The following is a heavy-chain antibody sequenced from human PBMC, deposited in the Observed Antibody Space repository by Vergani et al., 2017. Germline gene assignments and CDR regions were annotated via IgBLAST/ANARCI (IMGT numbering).Heavy chain of an antibody. CDR3: ARVGGRTAMAYFDY. CDR1: GYTFTGYY. J-gene: IGHJ4*02. Sequence: QVQLVQSGAEVKKPGASVKVSCKASGYTFTGYYMHWVRQAPGQGLEWMGWISAYNGNTNYAQKLQGRVTMTTDTSTSTAYMELRSLRADDTAVYYCARVGGRTAMAYFDYWGQGTLVTVSS. V-gene: IGHV1-18*04. D-gene: IGHD5-18*01. CDR2: ISAYNGNT.